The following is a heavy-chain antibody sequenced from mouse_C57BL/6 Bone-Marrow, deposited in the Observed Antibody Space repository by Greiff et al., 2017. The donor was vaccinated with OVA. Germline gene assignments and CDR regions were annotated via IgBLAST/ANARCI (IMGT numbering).Heavy chain of an antibody. CDR3: ARGEAYYSNYEGYFDV. J-gene: IGHJ1*03. Sequence: QVQLKQPGAELVKPGASVKLSCKASGYTFTSYWMHWVKQRPGRGLEWIGRIDPNSGGTKYNEKFKSKATLTVDKPSSTAYMQLSSLTSEDSAVYYCARGEAYYSNYEGYFDVWGTGTTVTVSS. CDR1: GYTFTSYW. D-gene: IGHD2-5*01. CDR2: IDPNSGGT. V-gene: IGHV1-72*01.